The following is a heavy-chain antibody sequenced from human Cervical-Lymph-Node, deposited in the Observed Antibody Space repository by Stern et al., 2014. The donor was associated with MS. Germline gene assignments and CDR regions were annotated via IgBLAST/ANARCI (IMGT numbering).Heavy chain of an antibody. CDR3: ARLTSGIAANFDY. CDR1: GGSISSSSYY. V-gene: IGHV4-39*01. J-gene: IGHJ4*02. CDR2: IYYSGST. Sequence: QLQLQESGPGLVKPSETLSLTCTVSGGSISSSSYYWGCIRQPPGKGLEWIGSIYYSGSTYYNPSLKSRVTMSVDTSTNQFYLKLSSVTAADTAVYYCARLTSGIAANFDYWGQGTLVTVSS. D-gene: IGHD6-13*01.